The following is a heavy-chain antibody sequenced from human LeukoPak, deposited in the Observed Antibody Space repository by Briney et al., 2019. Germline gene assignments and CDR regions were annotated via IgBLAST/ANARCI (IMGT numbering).Heavy chain of an antibody. V-gene: IGHV1-69*13. CDR2: IIPIFGTA. D-gene: IGHD3-10*01. J-gene: IGHJ5*02. CDR1: GGTFSSYA. Sequence: GASVKVSCKASGGTFSSYAISWVRQALGQGLEWMGGIIPIFGTANYAQKFQGRVTITADESTSTAYMELSSLRSEDTAVYYCARDSRHYRSSDLYNWFDPWGQGTLVTVSS. CDR3: ARDSRHYRSSDLYNWFDP.